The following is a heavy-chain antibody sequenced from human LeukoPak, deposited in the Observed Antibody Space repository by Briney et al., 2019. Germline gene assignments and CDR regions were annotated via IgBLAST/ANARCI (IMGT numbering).Heavy chain of an antibody. CDR3: ARDLRYCSSTSCYPGYYFDY. CDR2: INPNSGGT. J-gene: IGHJ4*02. Sequence: ASVKVSCKASGYTFTGYYMHWVRQAPGQGLEWMGWINPNSGGTNYAQKFQGWVTMTRDTSISTAHMELSRLRSDDTAVYYCARDLRYCSSTSCYPGYYFDYWGQGTLVTVSS. V-gene: IGHV1-2*04. D-gene: IGHD2-2*01. CDR1: GYTFTGYY.